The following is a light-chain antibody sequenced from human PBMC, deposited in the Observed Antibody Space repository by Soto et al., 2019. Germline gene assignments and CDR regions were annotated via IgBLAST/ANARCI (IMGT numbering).Light chain of an antibody. CDR2: AAS. V-gene: IGKV3-20*01. J-gene: IGKJ1*01. CDR3: QVYGSSSKT. Sequence: EILLTQSPSTLSLSPGEGVTLSCRASQSVTVNSLAWYQQKPGQAPRLLIYAASTRAAAVPDRFTGSGSGTDFALTISRLEPEDFGVYYCQVYGSSSKTFGQGTRVEIK. CDR1: QSVTVNS.